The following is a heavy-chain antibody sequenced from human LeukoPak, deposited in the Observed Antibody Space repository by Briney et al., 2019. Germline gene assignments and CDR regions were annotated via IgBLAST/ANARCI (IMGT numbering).Heavy chain of an antibody. CDR2: IIPILGIA. CDR3: ARDVAVAGTPDDAFDI. D-gene: IGHD6-19*01. Sequence: SVKVCCKASGVTFSSYAISWVRQAPGPGLEWMGRIIPILGIANYAQKFQGRVTITADKSTSTAYMELSSLRSEDTAVYYCARDVAVAGTPDDAFDIWGQGTMVTVSS. CDR1: GVTFSSYA. V-gene: IGHV1-69*04. J-gene: IGHJ3*02.